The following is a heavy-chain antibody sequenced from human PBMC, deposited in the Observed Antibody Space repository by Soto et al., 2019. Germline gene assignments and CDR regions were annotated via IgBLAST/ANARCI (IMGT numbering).Heavy chain of an antibody. CDR2: ISYDGSNK. CDR1: GFTFSSYA. CDR3: AREGAAAANNWFDP. V-gene: IGHV3-30-3*01. Sequence: GGSLRLSCAASGFTFSSYAMHWVRQAPGKGLEWVAVISYDGSNKYYADSVKGRFTISRDNSKNTLYLQMNSLRAEDTAVYYYAREGAAAANNWFDPWGQGTLVTVSS. J-gene: IGHJ5*02. D-gene: IGHD6-13*01.